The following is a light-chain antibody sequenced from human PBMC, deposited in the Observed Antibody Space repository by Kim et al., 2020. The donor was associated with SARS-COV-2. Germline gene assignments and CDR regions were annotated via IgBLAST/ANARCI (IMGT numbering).Light chain of an antibody. CDR3: CSYAGSYNVV. V-gene: IGLV2-11*01. Sequence: GQSVTISCTGTISDVGGYNYVSWYQQHPGKAPKLMIYDVSKRPSGVPDRFSGSKSGNTASLTISGLQAEDEADYYCCSYAGSYNVVFGGGNQLTVL. J-gene: IGLJ2*01. CDR2: DVS. CDR1: ISDVGGYNY.